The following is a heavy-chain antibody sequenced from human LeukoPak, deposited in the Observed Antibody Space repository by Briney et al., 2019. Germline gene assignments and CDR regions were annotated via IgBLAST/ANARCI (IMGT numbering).Heavy chain of an antibody. J-gene: IGHJ3*02. D-gene: IGHD3-3*01. CDR3: ARDLGRYDLQIHSDAFDI. CDR2: ISAYNGNT. V-gene: IGHV1-18*01. Sequence: ASVKVSCKASGYTFTSYGISWVRQAPGQGLEWMGWISAYNGNTNYAQKLQGRVTMTTDTSTSTAYMELRSLRSDDTAVYYCARDLGRYDLQIHSDAFDIWGQGTMVTVSS. CDR1: GYTFTSYG.